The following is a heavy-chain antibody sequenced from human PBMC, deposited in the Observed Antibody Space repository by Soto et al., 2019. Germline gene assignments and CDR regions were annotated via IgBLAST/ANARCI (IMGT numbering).Heavy chain of an antibody. V-gene: IGHV3-23*01. J-gene: IGHJ4*02. CDR3: SSGYSNGFY. Sequence: EVQLLESGGGLVQPGGSLRLSCTASGFTFSSYAMSWVRQAPGKGLEWVSAISGSGGSTYYADSVKGRFTIFRDNSKNTLYLQMNSLRAEDTAVYYCSSGYSNGFYWGQGTLVTVSS. D-gene: IGHD3-22*01. CDR1: GFTFSSYA. CDR2: ISGSGGST.